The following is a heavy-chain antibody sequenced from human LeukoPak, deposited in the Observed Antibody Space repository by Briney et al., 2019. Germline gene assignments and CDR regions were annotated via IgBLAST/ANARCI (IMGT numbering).Heavy chain of an antibody. Sequence: GGSLRLSCAASGFTFSSYGMHWVRQAPGKGLEWVAVISYDGSNKYYADSVKGRFTISRDNSKNTLYLQMNSLRAEDTAVYYCAKATYRKIAAAGIDYWGQGTLVTVSS. CDR2: ISYDGSNK. J-gene: IGHJ4*02. CDR1: GFTFSSYG. V-gene: IGHV3-30*18. CDR3: AKATYRKIAAAGIDY. D-gene: IGHD6-13*01.